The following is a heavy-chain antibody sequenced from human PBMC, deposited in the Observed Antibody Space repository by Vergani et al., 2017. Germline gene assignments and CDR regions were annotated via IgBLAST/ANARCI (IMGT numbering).Heavy chain of an antibody. CDR1: GFTVSSNY. Sequence: EVQLVESGGGLVKPGGSLRLSCAASGFTVSSNYMSWVRQAPGKGLEWVSVIYSGGSTYYADSVKGRFTISRDKSKNTLYLQRNSLRAEDTAVYYCAAKVLWFGEPSDYWGQGTLVTVSS. V-gene: IGHV3-53*01. J-gene: IGHJ4*02. CDR2: IYSGGST. D-gene: IGHD3-10*01. CDR3: AAKVLWFGEPSDY.